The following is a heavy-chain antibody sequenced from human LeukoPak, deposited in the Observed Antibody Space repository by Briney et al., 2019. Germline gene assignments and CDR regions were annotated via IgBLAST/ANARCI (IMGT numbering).Heavy chain of an antibody. CDR1: GGSISSGDYD. CDR2: IYYSGST. Sequence: SETLSLTCTVSGGSISSGDYDWSWIRQPPGKGLEWIGYIYYSGSTYYNPSLKSRVTISVDTSKNQFSLKLSSVTAADTAVYYCARDSSGSIDYWGQGTLVTVSS. V-gene: IGHV4-30-4*01. CDR3: ARDSSGSIDY. D-gene: IGHD6-19*01. J-gene: IGHJ4*02.